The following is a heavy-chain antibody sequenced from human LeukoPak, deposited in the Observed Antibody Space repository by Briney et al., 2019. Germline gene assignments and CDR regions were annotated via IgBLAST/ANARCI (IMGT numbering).Heavy chain of an antibody. CDR1: GGFISNGGYY. V-gene: IGHV4-30-2*01. CDR3: ARSFWSGGNWFDP. Sequence: PSETLSLTCTVSGGFISNGGYYWSWIRQPPGKVLEWIGYSYHDGSTYYNPSLKSRVTISIDKTKNQFSLKVTSVTAADTAMYYCARSFWSGGNWFDPWGQGTLVTVSS. CDR2: SYHDGST. J-gene: IGHJ5*02. D-gene: IGHD3-3*01.